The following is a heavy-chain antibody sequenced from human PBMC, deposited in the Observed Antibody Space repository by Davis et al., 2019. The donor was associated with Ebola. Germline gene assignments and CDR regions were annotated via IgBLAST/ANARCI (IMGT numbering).Heavy chain of an antibody. CDR3: TTDRTDYYYYYMDV. CDR2: ISGSGGST. CDR1: GFTFSSYA. V-gene: IGHV3-23*01. J-gene: IGHJ6*03. Sequence: GESLKISCAASGFTFSSYAMSWVRQAPGKGLEWVSAISGSGGSTYYADSVKGRFTISRDNSKNTLYLQMNSLRAEDTAVYYCTTDRTDYYYYYMDVWGKGTTVTVSS.